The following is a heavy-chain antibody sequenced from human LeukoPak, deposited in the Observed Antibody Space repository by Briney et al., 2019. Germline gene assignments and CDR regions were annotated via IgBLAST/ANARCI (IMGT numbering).Heavy chain of an antibody. D-gene: IGHD1-26*01. CDR1: GGSISSYY. CDR3: GRDLEGDTSGMGY. CDR2: IYYSGST. Sequence: PSETLSLTCTVSGGSISSYYWSWIRQPPGKGLEWIGYIYYSGSTNYNPSLKSRVTISVDTSKNQFSLKLRSVTAADTAVYYCGRDLEGDTSGMGYWGQGTLVTVSS. J-gene: IGHJ4*02. V-gene: IGHV4-59*12.